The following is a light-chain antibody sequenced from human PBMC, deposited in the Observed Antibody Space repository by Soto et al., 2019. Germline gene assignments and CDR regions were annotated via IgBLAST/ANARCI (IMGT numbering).Light chain of an antibody. V-gene: IGKV1-5*01. Sequence: DIQMTQSPSTLSASVGDRVTITCRASQSISSWLAWYQQKPGKAPRLLIYGASSLESGVPSRFSGSGSGTEFTLTISSLQPDDFATYYCQQYNSHWTFGQGTKVDIK. J-gene: IGKJ1*01. CDR1: QSISSW. CDR3: QQYNSHWT. CDR2: GAS.